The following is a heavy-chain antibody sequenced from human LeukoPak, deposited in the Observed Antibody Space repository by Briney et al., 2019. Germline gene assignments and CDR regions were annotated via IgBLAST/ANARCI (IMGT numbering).Heavy chain of an antibody. CDR2: ISGSGGST. Sequence: GGSLRLSCAASGFTFDDYAMHWVRQAPGKGLEWVSAISGSGGSTYYADSVKGRFTISRDNSKNTLYLQMNSLRAEDTAVYYCAKGYMLLGYFDYWGQGTLVTVSS. D-gene: IGHD3-16*01. CDR3: AKGYMLLGYFDY. CDR1: GFTFDDYA. J-gene: IGHJ4*02. V-gene: IGHV3-23*01.